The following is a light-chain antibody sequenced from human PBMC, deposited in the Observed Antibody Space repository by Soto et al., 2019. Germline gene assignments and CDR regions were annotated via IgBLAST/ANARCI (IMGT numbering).Light chain of an antibody. CDR3: QQTYITSYT. Sequence: DIQMTQSPSSLSASVGDRVTITCRASQSISGYLNWYQQRPGKAPKLLIAAASILQSGVPSRFSGSGSGTDFTLTISSLRPEDFATYYCQQTYITSYTFGQGTKLEI. CDR2: AAS. J-gene: IGKJ2*01. V-gene: IGKV1-39*01. CDR1: QSISGY.